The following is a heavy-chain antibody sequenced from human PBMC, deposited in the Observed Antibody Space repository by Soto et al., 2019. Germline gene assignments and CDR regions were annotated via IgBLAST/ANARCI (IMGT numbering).Heavy chain of an antibody. CDR1: GGSFSGYF. CDR3: ARGRGEYSKLAQTDS. D-gene: IGHD6-6*01. CDR2: INHSGST. Sequence: SETLSLTCAVYGGSFSGYFWSWIRQPPGKGLEWIGEINHSGSTNYNPSLKSRVTISVDTSKNQFSLKLSSVTAADTAVYYCARGRGEYSKLAQTDSWGQGTLVTVSS. V-gene: IGHV4-34*01. J-gene: IGHJ5*01.